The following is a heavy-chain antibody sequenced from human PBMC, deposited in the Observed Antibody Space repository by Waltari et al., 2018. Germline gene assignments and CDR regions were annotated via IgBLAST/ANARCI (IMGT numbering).Heavy chain of an antibody. D-gene: IGHD3-3*01. Sequence: QVQLQESGPGLVTPSETLSLTCTVSGYSISSGYYWGWIRQPPGKGLEWIGSIYHSGSTYYNPSPKSRVTISVDTSKNQFSLKLSSVTAADTAVYYCARYFGVVILDAFDIWGQGTMVTVSS. CDR1: GYSISSGYY. CDR2: IYHSGST. J-gene: IGHJ3*02. V-gene: IGHV4-38-2*02. CDR3: ARYFGVVILDAFDI.